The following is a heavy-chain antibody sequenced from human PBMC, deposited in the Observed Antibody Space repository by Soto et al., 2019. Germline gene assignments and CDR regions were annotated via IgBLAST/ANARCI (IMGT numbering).Heavy chain of an antibody. Sequence: LKISCKGSGYSFTSYWISWVRQMPGKGLEWMGRIDPSDSYTNYSPSFQGHVTISADKSISTAYLQWSSLKASDTVMYYCARDYGDSLYREGMDVWGQGTTVTVSS. CDR2: IDPSDSYT. CDR3: ARDYGDSLYREGMDV. V-gene: IGHV5-10-1*01. J-gene: IGHJ6*02. CDR1: GYSFTSYW. D-gene: IGHD4-17*01.